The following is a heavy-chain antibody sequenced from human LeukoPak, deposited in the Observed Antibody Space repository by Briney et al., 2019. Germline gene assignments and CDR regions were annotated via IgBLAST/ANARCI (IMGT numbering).Heavy chain of an antibody. Sequence: GGSLRLSCAASGFNVSNNYMSWVRQAPGKGLEWVSVIYRGGSTYYADSVKGRFIMSRDNSKNTVYLQMDSLRAEDTAVYYCARDRGAAAGNWGQGTLVTVSS. CDR3: ARDRGAAAGN. CDR2: IYRGGST. CDR1: GFNVSNNY. J-gene: IGHJ4*02. V-gene: IGHV3-53*01. D-gene: IGHD6-13*01.